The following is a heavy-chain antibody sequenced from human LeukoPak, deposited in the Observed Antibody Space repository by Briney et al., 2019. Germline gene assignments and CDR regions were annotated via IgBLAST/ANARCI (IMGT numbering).Heavy chain of an antibody. CDR1: GFTFSNAW. CDR2: IKTKTDGGTT. CDR3: TTDYCSSISCYTGDFDY. D-gene: IGHD2-2*02. J-gene: IGHJ4*02. Sequence: GGSLRLSCAASGFTFSNAWMSWVRQAPGKGLEWVGRIKTKTDGGTTDYAASVKGRFIISRDDSKNTLYLQVNSLKTEDTAVYYCTTDYCSSISCYTGDFDYWGQGTLVTVSS. V-gene: IGHV3-15*01.